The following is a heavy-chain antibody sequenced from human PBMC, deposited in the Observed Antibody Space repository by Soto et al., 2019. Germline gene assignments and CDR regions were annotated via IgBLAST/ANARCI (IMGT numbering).Heavy chain of an antibody. Sequence: GGSLRLSCSASGFTFSSYAMHWVRQAPGKGLEYVSGVRGNGDPPFYADSVKGRFTISRDNSKNTLYLQMSSLSADDTAVYYCVKSRGGDNFDFFDWGQGALVTVSS. D-gene: IGHD2-21*01. CDR3: VKSRGGDNFDFFD. J-gene: IGHJ4*02. CDR1: GFTFSSYA. V-gene: IGHV3-64D*06. CDR2: VRGNGDPP.